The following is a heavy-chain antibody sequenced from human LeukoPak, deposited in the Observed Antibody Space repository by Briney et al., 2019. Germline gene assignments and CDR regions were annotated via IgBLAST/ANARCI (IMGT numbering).Heavy chain of an antibody. Sequence: ASVKVSCKASGYTFTSYGISWVRQAPGQGLEWMGWTSAYNGNTNYAQKLQGRVTMTTDTSTSTAYMELRSLRSDDTAVYYCARSSYSSGWYGYFDYWGQGTLVTVSS. V-gene: IGHV1-18*01. CDR1: GYTFTSYG. J-gene: IGHJ4*02. CDR3: ARSSYSSGWYGYFDY. D-gene: IGHD6-19*01. CDR2: TSAYNGNT.